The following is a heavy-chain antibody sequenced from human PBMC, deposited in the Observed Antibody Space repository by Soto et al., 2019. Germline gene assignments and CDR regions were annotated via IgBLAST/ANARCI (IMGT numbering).Heavy chain of an antibody. Sequence: EVQLLESGGGLVQPGESLRLSCAVSGFTFNNYAMSWVRQAQGKGLEWVSIISGTGDATYYADSVKGRFTISRDNSKNTLYLQMNSLRAEDTAIYYCAKWGSSKNLENWGQGTLVTVSS. J-gene: IGHJ4*02. CDR2: ISGTGDAT. CDR1: GFTFNNYA. CDR3: AKWGSSKNLEN. V-gene: IGHV3-23*01. D-gene: IGHD3-16*01.